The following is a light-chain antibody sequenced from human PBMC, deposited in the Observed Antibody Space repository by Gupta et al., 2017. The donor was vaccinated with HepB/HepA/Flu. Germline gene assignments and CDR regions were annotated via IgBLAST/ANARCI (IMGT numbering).Light chain of an antibody. J-gene: IGKJ4*01. CDR1: QTISNY. Sequence: DIQMTQSPPSLSASVGDRVTITCRASQTISNYLNWYQQKPGKAPKLLIYAASSLQSGVPSKFSGSGSGTDFTLTISSLQPEDFATYYCQQSDSTPLTFGGGTKVEIK. V-gene: IGKV1-39*01. CDR3: QQSDSTPLT. CDR2: AAS.